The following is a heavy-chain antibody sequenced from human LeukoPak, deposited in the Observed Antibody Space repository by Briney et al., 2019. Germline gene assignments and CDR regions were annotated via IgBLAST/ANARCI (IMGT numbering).Heavy chain of an antibody. Sequence: GGSLRLSCAASGFTFSSYAMSWVRQAPGKGLEWVSAISGSGGSTYYAESVKGRFTISRDNSKNMLYLHMNSLRGDDTALYYCAKDGSSTWTPTYIDYWGQGTPVTVSS. CDR3: AKDGSSTWTPTYIDY. CDR1: GFTFSSYA. V-gene: IGHV3-23*01. J-gene: IGHJ4*02. D-gene: IGHD6-13*01. CDR2: ISGSGGST.